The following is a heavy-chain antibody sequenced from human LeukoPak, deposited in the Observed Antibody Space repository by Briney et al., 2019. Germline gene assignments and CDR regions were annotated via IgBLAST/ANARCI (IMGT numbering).Heavy chain of an antibody. Sequence: PGGSLRLSCVASGVTLSNYAMSWARQAPGKGLEWVSTITTSDGNTYYADSVKGRFTVSRDNSKNTLFLQMNSLRAEDTAVYYCAKDGGLWVSAHWGDSWGRGTLVTVSS. J-gene: IGHJ4*02. D-gene: IGHD7-27*01. V-gene: IGHV3-23*01. CDR1: GVTLSNYA. CDR3: AKDGGLWVSAHWGDS. CDR2: ITTSDGNT.